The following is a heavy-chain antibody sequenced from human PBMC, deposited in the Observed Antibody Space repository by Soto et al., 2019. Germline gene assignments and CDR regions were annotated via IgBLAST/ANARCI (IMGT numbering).Heavy chain of an antibody. J-gene: IGHJ4*02. CDR2: INPNSGGT. Sequence: ASVKVSCKASGYTFTGYYMHWVRQAPGQGLEWMGWINPNSGGTNYAQKFQGRVTMTRDTPISTAYMELSRLRSDDAAVYYCARDLGVLLWFGELERQLDYWGQGTLVTVSS. CDR1: GYTFTGYY. D-gene: IGHD3-10*01. CDR3: ARDLGVLLWFGELERQLDY. V-gene: IGHV1-2*02.